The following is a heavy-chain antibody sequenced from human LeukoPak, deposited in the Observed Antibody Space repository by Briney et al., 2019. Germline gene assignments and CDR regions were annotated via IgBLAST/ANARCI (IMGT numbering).Heavy chain of an antibody. D-gene: IGHD3-10*01. CDR2: VLYDGSKK. J-gene: IGHJ3*02. CDR1: GFTFSNFG. Sequence: PGGSLRLSCAASGFTFSNFGMHWVRQAPGKGLEWVAAVLYDGSKKFYSDSVKGRFSIYRDNSNYTLLVQMHSLRPDDTAVYYCASYGSGSYYMLLGGTNAFDIWGQGTMVTVSS. CDR3: ASYGSGSYYMLLGGTNAFDI. V-gene: IGHV3-30*03.